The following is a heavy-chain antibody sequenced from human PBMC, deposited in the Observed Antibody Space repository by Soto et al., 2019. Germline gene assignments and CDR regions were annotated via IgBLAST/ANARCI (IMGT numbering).Heavy chain of an antibody. CDR1: GGSISSSNW. CDR2: IYHSGST. D-gene: IGHD3-22*01. CDR3: ARVYRTLYSYDSSGPYDY. V-gene: IGHV4-4*02. J-gene: IGHJ4*02. Sequence: SETLSLTCAVSGGSISSSNWWSWVRHPPGKGLEWIGEIYHSGSTNYNPSLKSRVTISVDKSKNQFSLKLSSVTAADTAVYYCARVYRTLYSYDSSGPYDYWGQGTLVTVSS.